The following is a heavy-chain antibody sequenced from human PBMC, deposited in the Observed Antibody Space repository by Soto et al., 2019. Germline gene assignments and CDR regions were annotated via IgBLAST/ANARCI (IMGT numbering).Heavy chain of an antibody. D-gene: IGHD2-21*02. CDR3: ATSGECGGDCYVYSMDV. J-gene: IGHJ6*02. V-gene: IGHV1-69*01. CDR1: GGSFNSFA. CDR2: IIPIFGAA. Sequence: SVKVSFKASGGSFNSFAISWVRQAPGQGLEWMGGIIPIFGAASYGQRIQGRVTITADESTSTAFMELSSLRSEDTAVYYCATSGECGGDCYVYSMDVWGQGTTVTVSS.